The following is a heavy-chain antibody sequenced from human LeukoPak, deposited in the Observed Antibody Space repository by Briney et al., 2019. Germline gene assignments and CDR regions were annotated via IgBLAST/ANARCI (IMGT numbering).Heavy chain of an antibody. J-gene: IGHJ4*02. V-gene: IGHV3-33*01. D-gene: IGHD5-24*01. CDR3: ARSVLSPVLQDFDY. CDR2: IWYDGSKK. CDR1: GFTFSSCG. Sequence: QPRRSLRLSCAASGFTFSSCGMHWVRQAPGKGLEWVAVIWYDGSKKYYADSVKGRFTISRDNSKNTLYLQMYSLRAEDTAVYYCARSVLSPVLQDFDYWGRGTLVTVSS.